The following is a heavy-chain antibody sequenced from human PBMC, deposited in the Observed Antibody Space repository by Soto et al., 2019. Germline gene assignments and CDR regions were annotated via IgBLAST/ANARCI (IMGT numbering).Heavy chain of an antibody. CDR1: GGSISSYY. J-gene: IGHJ3*02. V-gene: IGHV4-59*01. CDR3: ARDLPYYYDSSGYHKIKNRNAFDI. Sequence: SETLSLTCTVSGGSISSYYWSWIRQPPGKGLEWIGYIYYSGSTNYNPSLKSRVTISVDTSKNQFSLKLSSVTAADTAVYYCARDLPYYYDSSGYHKIKNRNAFDIWGPGTMVTVSS. CDR2: IYYSGST. D-gene: IGHD3-22*01.